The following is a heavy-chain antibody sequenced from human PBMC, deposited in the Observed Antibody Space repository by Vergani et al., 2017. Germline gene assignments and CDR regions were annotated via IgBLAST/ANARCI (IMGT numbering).Heavy chain of an antibody. CDR3: AKDRYYDILTGQPGFDY. Sequence: QVQLVESGGGLVKPGGSLRLSCAASGFTFSDYYMSWIRQAPGKGLEWVSYISSSGNTIYYADSVKGRFTISRDNSKNTLYLQMNSLRAEDTAVYYCAKDRYYDILTGQPGFDYWGQGTLVTVSS. J-gene: IGHJ4*02. CDR2: ISSSGNTI. D-gene: IGHD3-9*01. V-gene: IGHV3-11*01. CDR1: GFTFSDYY.